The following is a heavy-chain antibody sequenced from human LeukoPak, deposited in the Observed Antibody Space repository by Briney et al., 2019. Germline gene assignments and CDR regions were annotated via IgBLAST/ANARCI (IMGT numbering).Heavy chain of an antibody. CDR3: ARRAFYGDYVNWFDP. Sequence: ASVKVSCKASGYTFTSYGISWVRQAPGQGLEWMGWISAYNGNTNYAQKLQGRVTMTTDTSTSTAYMELRSLRSDDTAVYYYARRAFYGDYVNWFDPWGQGTLVTVSS. CDR2: ISAYNGNT. D-gene: IGHD4-17*01. V-gene: IGHV1-18*01. J-gene: IGHJ5*02. CDR1: GYTFTSYG.